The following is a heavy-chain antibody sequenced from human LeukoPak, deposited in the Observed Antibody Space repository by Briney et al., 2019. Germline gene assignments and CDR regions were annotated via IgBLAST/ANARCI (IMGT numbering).Heavy chain of an antibody. J-gene: IGHJ4*02. V-gene: IGHV3-21*05. Sequence: PGGSLRLSCAASGFTFSSYSMNWVRQAPGKGLEWVSYISSSGRSIPYADSVKGRFTVSRDNAKNSLYLQMNNLRAEDTAVYYCGREIPSGSYAPDYWGQGILVIVSS. CDR3: GREIPSGSYAPDY. D-gene: IGHD1-26*01. CDR1: GFTFSSYS. CDR2: ISSSGRSI.